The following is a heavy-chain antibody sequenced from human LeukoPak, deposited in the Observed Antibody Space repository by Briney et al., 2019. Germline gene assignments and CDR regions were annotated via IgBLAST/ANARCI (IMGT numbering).Heavy chain of an antibody. CDR2: ISYDGDNQ. Sequence: GGTLRLSCAASGFTFSSHGMHWVRQAPGKGLEWVAVISYDGDNQYYADSVKGRFTISRDNSVNTLYLQMNSLRGEDTAVYYCAKEFWTGYQYFDYWGQGTLVTVSS. CDR3: AKEFWTGYQYFDY. V-gene: IGHV3-30*18. D-gene: IGHD3/OR15-3a*01. CDR1: GFTFSSHG. J-gene: IGHJ4*02.